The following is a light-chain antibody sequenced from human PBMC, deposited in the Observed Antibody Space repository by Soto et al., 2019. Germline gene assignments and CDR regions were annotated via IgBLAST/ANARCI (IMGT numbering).Light chain of an antibody. Sequence: QSVLTQPPSASGSPGQSVAISCTGTSSDVGGYNYVSWYQQQSGKAPKLMIHEVSNRPPGVSNRFSGSKSGNTASLTISGLQAEDEADYYCSSYTSSRAYVFGIGTKVTVL. CDR3: SSYTSSRAYV. J-gene: IGLJ1*01. CDR2: EVS. V-gene: IGLV2-14*01. CDR1: SSDVGGYNY.